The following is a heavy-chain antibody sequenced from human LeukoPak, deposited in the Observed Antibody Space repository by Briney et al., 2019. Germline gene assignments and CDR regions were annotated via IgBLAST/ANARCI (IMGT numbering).Heavy chain of an antibody. CDR2: IYYSGST. D-gene: IGHD6-13*01. CDR3: ARNIAPADYYYCMDV. CDR1: GGSISSDNSY. Sequence: SETLSLTCTVSGGSISSDNSYWSWIRHHPGKGLEWIGHIYYSGSTDYNPSLKSRVTISLDTSKNQFSLRLTSVTAADTAVYYCARNIAPADYYYCMDVWGKGTTVTVSS. J-gene: IGHJ6*03. V-gene: IGHV4-61*01.